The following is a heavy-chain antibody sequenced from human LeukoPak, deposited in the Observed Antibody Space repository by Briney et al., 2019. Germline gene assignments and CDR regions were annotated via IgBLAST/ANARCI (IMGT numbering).Heavy chain of an antibody. J-gene: IGHJ4*02. Sequence: GGSLRLSCAASGFNFGDYHMTWIRQRPGKGLEWVSVIYSGGATYYADSVRGRFTISRDNSKNMVSLQMTSLGAEDTAVYYCARGRFSGPDDYWGQGTLVTVSS. CDR1: GFNFGDYH. CDR3: ARGRFSGPDDY. V-gene: IGHV3-53*01. D-gene: IGHD6-19*01. CDR2: IYSGGAT.